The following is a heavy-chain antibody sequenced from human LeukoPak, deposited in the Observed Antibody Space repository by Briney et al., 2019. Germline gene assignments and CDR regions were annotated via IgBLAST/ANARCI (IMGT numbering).Heavy chain of an antibody. CDR3: ARASPQSLVDY. CDR1: GGSISSYY. CDR2: IYYSGST. D-gene: IGHD1-26*01. J-gene: IGHJ4*02. Sequence: PSETLSLTCTVSGGSISSYYWSWIRQPPGKGLEWIGYIYYSGSTNYNPSLKSRVTISVDTSKNQFSLKLSSVPAAESAVYYCARASPQSLVDYWGQGTLVTVSS. V-gene: IGHV4-59*01.